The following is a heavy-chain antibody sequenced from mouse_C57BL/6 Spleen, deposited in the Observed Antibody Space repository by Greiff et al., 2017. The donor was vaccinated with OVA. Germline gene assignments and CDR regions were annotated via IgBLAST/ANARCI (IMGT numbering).Heavy chain of an antibody. J-gene: IGHJ2*01. V-gene: IGHV10-1*01. D-gene: IGHD2-3*01. Sequence: QVVESGGGLVQPKGSLKLSCAASGFSFNTYAMNWVRQAPGKGLEWVARIRSKSNNDATYYADSVKDRFTISRDDSESMLYLQMNNLKTEDTAMYYCVRQGDGSFDYWGQGTTLTVSS. CDR3: VRQGDGSFDY. CDR1: GFSFNTYA. CDR2: IRSKSNNDAT.